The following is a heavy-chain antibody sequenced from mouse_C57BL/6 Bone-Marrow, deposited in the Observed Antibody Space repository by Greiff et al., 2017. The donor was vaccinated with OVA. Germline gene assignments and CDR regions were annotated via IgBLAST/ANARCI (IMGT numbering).Heavy chain of an antibody. D-gene: IGHD2-4*01. CDR1: GYTFTSYD. CDR2: IYPRDGST. J-gene: IGHJ3*01. V-gene: IGHV1-85*01. Sequence: QVQLQQSGPELVKPGASVKLSCKASGYTFTSYDINWVKQRPGQGLEWIGWIYPRDGSTKYNEKFKGKATWTVDTSSSTAYMERHSLTSEDSAVYFCARCDYVAWFAYWGQGTLVTVSA. CDR3: ARCDYVAWFAY.